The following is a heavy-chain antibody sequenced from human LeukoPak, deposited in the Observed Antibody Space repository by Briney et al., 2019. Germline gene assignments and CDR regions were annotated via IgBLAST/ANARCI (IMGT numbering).Heavy chain of an antibody. D-gene: IGHD6-13*01. J-gene: IGHJ6*03. V-gene: IGHV1-69*13. CDR1: GGTFSSYA. CDR3: AREGVVGQQLYYYYMDV. Sequence: SVKVSCKASGGTFSSYAISWVRQAPGQGLEWMGGIIPIFGTANYAQKFQGRVTITADESTSTACMELSSLRSEDTAVYYCAREGVVGQQLYYYYMDVWGKGTTVTVSS. CDR2: IIPIFGTA.